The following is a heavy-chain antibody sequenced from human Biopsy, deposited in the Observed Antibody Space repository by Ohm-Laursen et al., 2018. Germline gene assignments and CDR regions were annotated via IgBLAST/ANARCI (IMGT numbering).Heavy chain of an antibody. CDR2: ISYTGST. D-gene: IGHD4-17*01. J-gene: IGHJ4*02. Sequence: SDTLSLTCRVSGASVKTSGYFWAWIRQRPGKGLEWIGSISYTGSTHDNPSLTSRVTISVDTSKNQFSLKLYSLTAADTAVYYCARHGVYGDLRMDYWGQGTLVTVSS. CDR3: ARHGVYGDLRMDY. V-gene: IGHV4-39*01. CDR1: GASVKTSGYF.